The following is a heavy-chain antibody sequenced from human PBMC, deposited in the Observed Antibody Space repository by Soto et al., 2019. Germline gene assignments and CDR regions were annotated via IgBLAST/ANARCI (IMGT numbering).Heavy chain of an antibody. CDR3: VRGRAIYGEWDYYDY. D-gene: IGHD2-8*01. CDR2: IIPIFGTP. CDR1: GVTFSRQD. V-gene: IGHV1-69*13. Sequence: SVKVSCKASGVTFSRQDMRWVRQAPGQGLEWMGGIIPIFGTPQYAEKFQDRVTITADESTSTAYMELSSLTSEDTAVYYCVRGRAIYGEWDYYDYWGQGALVTVSS. J-gene: IGHJ4*02.